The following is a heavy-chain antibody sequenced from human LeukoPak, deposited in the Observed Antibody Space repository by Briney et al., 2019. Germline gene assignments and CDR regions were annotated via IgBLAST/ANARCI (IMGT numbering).Heavy chain of an antibody. CDR3: ARGNDKYCGGDCYWHGMDV. V-gene: IGHV5-51*01. J-gene: IGHJ6*02. CDR2: IYPGDSDT. CDR1: GYSFTSYW. Sequence: GESLKISCKGSGYSFTSYWIGWVRQMPGKGLEWMGIIYPGDSDTRYSPSFQGQVTISADKSISTAYLQWSSLKASDTAMYYCARGNDKYCGGDCYWHGMDVWGQGTTVTVSS. D-gene: IGHD2-21*02.